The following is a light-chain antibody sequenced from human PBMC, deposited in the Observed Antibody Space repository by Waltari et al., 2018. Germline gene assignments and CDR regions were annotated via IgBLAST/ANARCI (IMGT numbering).Light chain of an antibody. CDR1: SLAVVNYNL. CDR3: CSYAGSSTWV. V-gene: IGLV2-23*02. Sequence: QSALTQPASVSGSPGQSITISCTGTSLAVVNYNLVPWYQQHPGKAPKLMIYDVSKRPSGVSYRFSGSKSGNTASLTISGLQAEDEADYYCCSYAGSSTWVFGGGTKLTVL. CDR2: DVS. J-gene: IGLJ3*02.